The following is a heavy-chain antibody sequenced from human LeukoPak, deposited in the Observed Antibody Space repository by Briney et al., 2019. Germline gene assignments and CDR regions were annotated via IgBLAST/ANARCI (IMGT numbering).Heavy chain of an antibody. CDR2: ISDNGRST. D-gene: IGHD1-7*01. CDR1: GFTFSNNA. Sequence: GGSLRLSCGASGFTFSNNAMYWVRQAPGKGLEWDSGISDNGRSTYYADSVKGRFTISRDKSKNMLYLQMNSLRAEDTAIYYCAKDLAGTTSFDFWGQGTLVTVSS. CDR3: AKDLAGTTSFDF. J-gene: IGHJ4*02. V-gene: IGHV3-23*01.